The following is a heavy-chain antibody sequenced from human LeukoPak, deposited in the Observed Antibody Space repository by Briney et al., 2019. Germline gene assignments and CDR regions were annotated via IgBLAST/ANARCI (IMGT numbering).Heavy chain of an antibody. CDR3: ARTAGDLMSDWFDP. Sequence: ASVKVSCKASGGAFSSYAISWVRQAPGQGLEWMGGIIPIFGTANYAQKFQGRVTITADESTSTAYMELSSLRSEDTAAYYCARTAGDLMSDWFDPWGQGTLVTVSS. CDR2: IIPIFGTA. D-gene: IGHD7-27*01. CDR1: GGAFSSYA. J-gene: IGHJ5*02. V-gene: IGHV1-69*13.